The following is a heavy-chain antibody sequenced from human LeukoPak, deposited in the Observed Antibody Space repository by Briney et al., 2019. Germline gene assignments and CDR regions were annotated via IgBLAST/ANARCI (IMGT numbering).Heavy chain of an antibody. Sequence: GGSLRLSCVASGFTFSSYEMNWVRQAPGEGLEWVSYIHNGGSSTYYADSVKGRFTISRDNGKNSLHLQMNSLRVEDTAVYYCPRCTRVTSSSLWHFDLWGRGTLVTVSS. CDR3: PRCTRVTSSSLWHFDL. CDR2: IHNGGSST. V-gene: IGHV3-48*03. D-gene: IGHD6-6*01. J-gene: IGHJ2*01. CDR1: GFTFSSYE.